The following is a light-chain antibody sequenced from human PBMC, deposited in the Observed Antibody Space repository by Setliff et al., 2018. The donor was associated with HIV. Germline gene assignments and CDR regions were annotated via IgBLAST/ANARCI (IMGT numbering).Light chain of an antibody. CDR1: SSDVGGYYS. V-gene: IGLV2-14*03. J-gene: IGLJ1*01. Sequence: QSALTQPASASGSPGQSSTISCTGISSDVGGYYSVSWYQQHPGKAPKLMIYDVINRPSGVSNRFSGSRSGNTASLTISGLQVEDEADYYCSSYTTSSTLYVFGPGTKVTV. CDR2: DVI. CDR3: SSYTTSSTLYV.